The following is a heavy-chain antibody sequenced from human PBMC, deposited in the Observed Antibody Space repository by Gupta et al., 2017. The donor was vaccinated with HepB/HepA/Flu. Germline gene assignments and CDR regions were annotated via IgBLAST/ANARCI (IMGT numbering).Heavy chain of an antibody. CDR3: ARQGWDLEWFLDYGMDV. J-gene: IGHJ6*02. CDR1: GGSISSSSYY. CDR2: IYYSGST. Sequence: QLQLQESGPGLVKPSETLSLTCTVSGGSISSSSYYWGWIRQPPGKGLEWIGSIYYSGSTYYNPSLKSRVTISVDTSKNQFSLKLSSVTAADTAVYYCARQGWDLEWFLDYGMDVWGQGTTVTVSS. V-gene: IGHV4-39*01. D-gene: IGHD3-3*01.